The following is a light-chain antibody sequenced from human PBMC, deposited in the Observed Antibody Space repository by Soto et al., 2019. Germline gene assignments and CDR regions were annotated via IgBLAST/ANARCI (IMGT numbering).Light chain of an antibody. J-gene: IGLJ2*01. CDR1: SSDIGGYNY. CDR3: SSYAGSNILV. Sequence: QSVLTQPPSASGSPGQSVTISCTGTSSDIGGYNYVSWYQQHPGKAPKLMIYEVSKWPSGVPDRFSGSKSGNTASLTVSGLQAEDEADYYCSSYAGSNILVFGGGTKPPS. V-gene: IGLV2-8*01. CDR2: EVS.